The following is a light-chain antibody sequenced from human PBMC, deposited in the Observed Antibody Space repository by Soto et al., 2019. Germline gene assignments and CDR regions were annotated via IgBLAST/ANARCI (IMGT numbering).Light chain of an antibody. J-gene: IGKJ5*01. CDR1: QSVSSDY. V-gene: IGKV3-20*01. CDR2: GAS. Sequence: ESVLTQSPGTLSVSPGERATLSCRASQSVSSDYLAWYQQKHGQAPRLLIYGASSRATGIPDRFSGSGSGTDFTLTITRLEPEDFALYYCQQYRRSSITFGQGTRLEIK. CDR3: QQYRRSSIT.